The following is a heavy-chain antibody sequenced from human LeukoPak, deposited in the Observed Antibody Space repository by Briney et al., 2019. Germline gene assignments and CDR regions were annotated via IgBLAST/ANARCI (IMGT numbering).Heavy chain of an antibody. CDR2: IYYSGST. D-gene: IGHD3-22*01. CDR3: ARTTRYYDSSGCFDF. Sequence: SETLSLTCTVSGGSISSYYWSWIRQPSGKGLECIAYIYYSGSTNYNPSLKSRVTISVDTSKNQFSLKMSSVTAADTAVYYCARTTRYYDSSGCFDFWGQGTLVTVSS. J-gene: IGHJ4*02. V-gene: IGHV4-59*08. CDR1: GGSISSYY.